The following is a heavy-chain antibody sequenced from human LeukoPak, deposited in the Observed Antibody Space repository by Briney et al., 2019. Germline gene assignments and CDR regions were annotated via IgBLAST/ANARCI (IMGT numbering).Heavy chain of an antibody. Sequence: GGSLRLSCAASGFTFSSFWMSWVRQAPGKGLEWVANIKHDGSEKYYVDSVKGRFTISRDNSKNTLYLQMNSLRAEDTAVYFCAKGSKAVLFTRDHYMDVWGKGTTVTISS. V-gene: IGHV3-7*01. CDR2: IKHDGSEK. CDR1: GFTFSSFW. CDR3: AKGSKAVLFTRDHYMDV. J-gene: IGHJ6*03. D-gene: IGHD6-19*01.